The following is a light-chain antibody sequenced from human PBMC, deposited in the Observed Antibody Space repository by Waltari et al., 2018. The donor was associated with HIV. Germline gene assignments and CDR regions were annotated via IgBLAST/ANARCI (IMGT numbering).Light chain of an antibody. Sequence: QTVVTQEPSLTVSPGGTVTVTCASSTGAVTSDYYPNWFQKKPGQVPRSLIYSTSKKHSWSPARFSGSLLGGKAALTLSGVQPEDEADEYCLLCHGGAQRYVFGTGTKVTVL. J-gene: IGLJ1*01. CDR2: STS. V-gene: IGLV7-43*01. CDR3: LLCHGGAQRYV. CDR1: TGAVTSDYY.